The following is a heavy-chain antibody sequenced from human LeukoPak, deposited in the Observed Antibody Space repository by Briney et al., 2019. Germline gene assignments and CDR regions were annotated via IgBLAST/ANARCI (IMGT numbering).Heavy chain of an antibody. D-gene: IGHD6-13*01. J-gene: IGHJ4*02. Sequence: GGSLRLSCAASGLTVSSNYMSWVRQAPGKGLEWVSVIYSGGSTYYADSVKGRFTISKDNSKNTLYLQMNSLRAEDTAVYYCARVRAAGWYYFDYWGQGTLVTVSS. CDR3: ARVRAAGWYYFDY. CDR1: GLTVSSNY. V-gene: IGHV3-53*01. CDR2: IYSGGST.